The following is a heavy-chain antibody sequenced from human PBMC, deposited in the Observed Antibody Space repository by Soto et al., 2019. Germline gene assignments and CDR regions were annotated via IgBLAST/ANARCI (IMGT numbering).Heavy chain of an antibody. V-gene: IGHV4-34*01. J-gene: IGHJ4*02. CDR3: ARGLRYFDWLLPLYYFDY. Sequence: QVQLQQWGAGLLKPSETLSLTCAVYGGSFSGYYWSWIRQPPGKGLEWIGEINHSGSTNYNPSIKSRVTISVDTSKNQFSLKLSSVTAADTAVYYCARGLRYFDWLLPLYYFDYWGQGTLVTVSS. D-gene: IGHD3-9*01. CDR2: INHSGST. CDR1: GGSFSGYY.